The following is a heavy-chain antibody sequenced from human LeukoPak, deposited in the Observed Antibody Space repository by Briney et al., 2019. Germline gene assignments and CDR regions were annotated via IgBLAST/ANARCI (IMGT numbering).Heavy chain of an antibody. Sequence: SETLSLTCAVYGGSFSGYYWSWIRQPPGKGLEWIGEINHSGSTNYNPSLKSRVTISVDTSKNQFSLKLSSVTAADTAIYYCARTHPWFGLPQYFDLWGRGTLVPVSS. CDR3: ARTHPWFGLPQYFDL. CDR2: INHSGST. CDR1: GGSFSGYY. J-gene: IGHJ2*01. D-gene: IGHD3-10*01. V-gene: IGHV4-34*01.